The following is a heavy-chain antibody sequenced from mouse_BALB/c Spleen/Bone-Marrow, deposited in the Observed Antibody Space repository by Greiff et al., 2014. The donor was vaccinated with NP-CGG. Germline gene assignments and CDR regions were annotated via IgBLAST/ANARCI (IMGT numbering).Heavy chain of an antibody. D-gene: IGHD6-1*01. CDR1: GFSFNTYG. J-gene: IGHJ2*01. Sequence: QVQLKESGPGLVQPSQSLSITCTVSGFSFNTYGVHWVRPSPGKGLEWLGVIGSGGSTDYNAAFISRLSISKDNSKSQVFFKMNSLQANDTAIYYCARSHRGYYFDYRGQGTTLTVSS. CDR3: ARSHRGYYFDY. V-gene: IGHV2-2*02. CDR2: IGSGGST.